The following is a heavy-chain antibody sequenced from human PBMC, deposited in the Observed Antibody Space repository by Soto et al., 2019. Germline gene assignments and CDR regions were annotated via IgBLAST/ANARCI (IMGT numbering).Heavy chain of an antibody. J-gene: IGHJ4*02. CDR1: GYSFTSYW. Sequence: GESLKISCKGSGYSFTSYWIGWVRQMPGKGLEWMGIIYPGDSDTRYSPSFQGQVTISADKSISTAYLQWSSLKASDTAMYYCARHKVGSIAAHSFDYWGQGTLVTVSS. D-gene: IGHD6-6*01. CDR2: IYPGDSDT. CDR3: ARHKVGSIAAHSFDY. V-gene: IGHV5-51*01.